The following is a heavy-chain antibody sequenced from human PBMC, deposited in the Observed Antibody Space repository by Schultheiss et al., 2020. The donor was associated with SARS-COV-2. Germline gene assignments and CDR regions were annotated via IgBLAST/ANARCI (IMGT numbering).Heavy chain of an antibody. J-gene: IGHJ6*02. CDR1: GFTFSSYA. CDR2: ISSSSSYI. CDR3: ARAEGNGSGSYANYYYGMNV. D-gene: IGHD3-10*01. Sequence: GGSLRLSCAASGFTFSSYAMSWVRQAPGKGLEWVSSISSSSSYIYYADSVKGRFTISRDNAKNTLYLQMNSLRAEDTAVYYCARAEGNGSGSYANYYYGMNVWGQGTTVTVSS. V-gene: IGHV3-21*01.